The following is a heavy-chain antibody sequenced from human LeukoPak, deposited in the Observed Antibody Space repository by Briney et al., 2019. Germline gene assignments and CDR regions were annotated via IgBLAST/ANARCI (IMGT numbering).Heavy chain of an antibody. J-gene: IGHJ4*02. Sequence: GGSLRLSCAASGFTFSSYGMHWVRQAPGKGLEWVAVIWYDGSNKYYADSVKGRFTISRGNSKNTLFLQMNSLRAEDTAVYYCAREGSSGEHDYWGQGTLVTVSS. CDR1: GFTFSSYG. D-gene: IGHD3-22*01. CDR3: AREGSSGEHDY. CDR2: IWYDGSNK. V-gene: IGHV3-33*01.